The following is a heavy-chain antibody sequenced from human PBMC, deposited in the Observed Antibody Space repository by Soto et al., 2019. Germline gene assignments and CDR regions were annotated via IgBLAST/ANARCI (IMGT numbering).Heavy chain of an antibody. CDR1: GGTFNNYA. V-gene: IGHV1-69*06. CDR2: IIAIIGTA. CDR3: ARAGVDVVATSAFDY. D-gene: IGHD5-12*01. Sequence: QVQLVQSGAEVKKPGSSVKVSCKASGGTFNNYAISWVRQAPGQGLEWMGGIIAIIGTADYAHKFQSRLAISADKSTGTTFMELSSLRSEDTALYYCARAGVDVVATSAFDYWGQGTLVTVSS. J-gene: IGHJ4*02.